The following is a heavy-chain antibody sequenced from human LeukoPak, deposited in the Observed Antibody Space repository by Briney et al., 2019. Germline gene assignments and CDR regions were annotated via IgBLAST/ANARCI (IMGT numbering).Heavy chain of an antibody. V-gene: IGHV1-69*13. Sequence: GASVTVSFKASGGTFSSYAISWVRQAPGQGLEWMGGIIPIFGTANYAQKFQGRVTITADESTSTAYMELSSLRSEDTAVYYCAIIPAAMPRYYYYGMDVWGKGTTVTVSS. J-gene: IGHJ6*04. CDR1: GGTFSSYA. D-gene: IGHD2-2*01. CDR3: AIIPAAMPRYYYYGMDV. CDR2: IIPIFGTA.